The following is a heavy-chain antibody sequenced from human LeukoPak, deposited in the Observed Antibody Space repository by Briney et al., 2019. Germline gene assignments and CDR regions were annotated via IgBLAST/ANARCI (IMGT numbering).Heavy chain of an antibody. CDR2: INHSGST. Sequence: SETLSLTCAVYGGSFSGYYWSWIRQAPGKGLEWIGEINHSGSTNYNPSLKSRVTISVDTSKNQFSLKLSSVTAADTAVYYCARVLWAYDILTGSGSSWFDPWGQGTLVTVSS. CDR3: ARVLWAYDILTGSGSSWFDP. V-gene: IGHV4-34*01. D-gene: IGHD3-9*01. CDR1: GGSFSGYY. J-gene: IGHJ5*02.